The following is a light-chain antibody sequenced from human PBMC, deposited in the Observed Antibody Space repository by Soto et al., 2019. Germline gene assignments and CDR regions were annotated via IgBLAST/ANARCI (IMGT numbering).Light chain of an antibody. CDR1: SSNIGAGYD. Sequence: QSVLTQPPSVSGAPGQRVTISCTGSSSNIGAGYDVHWYQQLPGTAPKLLIYHNSDRPSGVPDRFSGSKSGTSASLAITGLQAEDEYDYYCQSYDSGLSAFYVFGTGTKLTVL. V-gene: IGLV1-40*01. CDR2: HNS. CDR3: QSYDSGLSAFYV. J-gene: IGLJ1*01.